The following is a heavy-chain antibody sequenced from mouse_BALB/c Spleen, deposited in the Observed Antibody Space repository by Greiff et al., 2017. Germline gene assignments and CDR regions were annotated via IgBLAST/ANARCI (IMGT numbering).Heavy chain of an antibody. D-gene: IGHD2-12*01. CDR2: IDPGNGGT. CDR1: GYTFTDYE. CDR3: TSCRYYSLAY. J-gene: IGHJ3*01. V-gene: IGHV1-15*01. Sequence: VQLKQSGAELVRPGASVTLSCKASGYTFTDYEMHWVKQRPVQGLEWIGAIDPGNGGTNYNQKFKGKATLTVDKSSSTAYMQLRSLTSEDSAVDYCTSCRYYSLAYWGQGTSVTVAA.